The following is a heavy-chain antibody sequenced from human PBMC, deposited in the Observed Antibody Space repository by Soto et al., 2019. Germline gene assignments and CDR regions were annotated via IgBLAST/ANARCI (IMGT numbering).Heavy chain of an antibody. CDR1: GGSISSYY. CDR3: ARDAGYSSGWYQSDY. Sequence: QVQLQESGPGLVKPSETLSLTCTVSGGSISSYYWSWIRQPPGKGLEWIGYIYYSGSTNYNPSLKSPVTISVDTAKNQFSLKPSSVTAADTAVYYCARDAGYSSGWYQSDYWGQGTLVTVSS. CDR2: IYYSGST. D-gene: IGHD6-19*01. J-gene: IGHJ4*02. V-gene: IGHV4-59*01.